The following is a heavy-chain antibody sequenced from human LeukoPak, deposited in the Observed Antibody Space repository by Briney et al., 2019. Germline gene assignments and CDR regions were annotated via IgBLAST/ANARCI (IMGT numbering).Heavy chain of an antibody. CDR2: ISSSSSYI. CDR1: GFTFSSYS. Sequence: PGGSLRLSCAASGFTFSSYSMNWVRQAPGKGLEWVSSISSSSSYIYYADSVKGRFTISRDNSKNTLYLQMNSLRAEDTAVYYCAKGDGYNFQSFDYWGQGTLVTVSS. D-gene: IGHD5-24*01. J-gene: IGHJ4*02. V-gene: IGHV3-21*04. CDR3: AKGDGYNFQSFDY.